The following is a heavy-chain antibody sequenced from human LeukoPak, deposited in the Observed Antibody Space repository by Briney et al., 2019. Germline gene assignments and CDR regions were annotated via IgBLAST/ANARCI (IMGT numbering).Heavy chain of an antibody. Sequence: PSETLSLTCAVSGGSISSSNWWSWVRQPPGKGLEWIGEIYHSGSTNYNPSLKSRVTISVDKSKNQFSLKLSSVTAADTAVYYCARGGYFDSRGWFDPWGQGALVTVSS. CDR3: ARGGYFDSRGWFDP. D-gene: IGHD3-9*01. J-gene: IGHJ5*02. CDR1: GGSISSSNW. V-gene: IGHV4-4*02. CDR2: IYHSGST.